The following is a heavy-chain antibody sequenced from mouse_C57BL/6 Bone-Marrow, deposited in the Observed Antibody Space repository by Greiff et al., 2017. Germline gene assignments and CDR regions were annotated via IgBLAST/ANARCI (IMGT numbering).Heavy chain of an antibody. J-gene: IGHJ4*01. Sequence: QVKLQQPGAELVKPGASVKLSCKASGYTFTSYWMHWVKQRPGRGIEWIGRIDPNSGGTKYNEKFKSKATLTVDKPSSTAYMQLSSLTSEDSAVYYCARLNWDDAMDYWGQGTSVTVSS. V-gene: IGHV1-72*01. CDR3: ARLNWDDAMDY. D-gene: IGHD4-1*01. CDR1: GYTFTSYW. CDR2: IDPNSGGT.